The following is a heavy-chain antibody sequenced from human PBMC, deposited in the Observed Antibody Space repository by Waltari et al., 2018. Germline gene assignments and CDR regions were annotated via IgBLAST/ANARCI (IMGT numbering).Heavy chain of an antibody. CDR1: GFTFSRYE. J-gene: IGHJ4*02. D-gene: IGHD6-19*01. CDR2: ISSSGSTI. V-gene: IGHV3-48*03. CDR3: AKPYSSGWY. Sequence: EVQLVDSGGGLVQPGGSLRLSCAASGFTFSRYEMNWVRQAPGKGLEWVSYISSSGSTIYYADSVKGRFTISRDNAKNSLYLQMNSLRAEDTAVYYCAKPYSSGWYWGQGTLVTVSS.